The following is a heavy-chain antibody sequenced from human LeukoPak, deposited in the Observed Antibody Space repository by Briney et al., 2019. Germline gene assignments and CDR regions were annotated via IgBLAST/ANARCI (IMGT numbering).Heavy chain of an antibody. CDR1: GYTFTGYY. CDR2: INPNSGNT. V-gene: IGHV1-8*02. CDR3: ARGDSADAFDI. J-gene: IGHJ3*02. Sequence: GASVKVSCKASGYTFTGYYMHWVRQAPGQGLEWMGWINPNSGNTGYAQKFQGRVTMTRNTSISTAYMELSSLRSEDTAVYYCARGDSADAFDIWGQGTMVTVSS.